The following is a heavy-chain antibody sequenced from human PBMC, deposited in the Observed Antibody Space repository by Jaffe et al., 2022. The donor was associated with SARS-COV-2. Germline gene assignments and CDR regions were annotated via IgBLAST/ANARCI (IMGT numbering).Heavy chain of an antibody. CDR1: GGSISSYY. CDR2: IYYSGST. Sequence: QVQLQESGPGLVKPSETLSLTCTVSGGSISSYYWSWIRQPPGKGLEWIGYIYYSGSTNYNPSLKSRVTISVDTSKNQFSLKLSSVTAADTAVYYCARDIRRVDGMDVWGQGTTVTVSS. J-gene: IGHJ6*02. V-gene: IGHV4-59*01. D-gene: IGHD3-3*02. CDR3: ARDIRRVDGMDV.